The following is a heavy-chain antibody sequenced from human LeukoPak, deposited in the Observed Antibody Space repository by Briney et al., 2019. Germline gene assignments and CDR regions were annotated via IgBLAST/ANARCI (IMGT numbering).Heavy chain of an antibody. CDR2: INTYGSST. V-gene: IGHV3-74*01. J-gene: IGHJ3*02. D-gene: IGHD3-10*01. CDR3: ARDCGSDYNHDAFDI. Sequence: GGSLRLFCAASGFTFSTYWMHWVPQAPGKGLVWVSRINTYGSSTSYADSVKGRFTISRDNAKNTLYLQMNSLRVEDTAVYYCARDCGSDYNHDAFDIWGQGTMVTVSS. CDR1: GFTFSTYW.